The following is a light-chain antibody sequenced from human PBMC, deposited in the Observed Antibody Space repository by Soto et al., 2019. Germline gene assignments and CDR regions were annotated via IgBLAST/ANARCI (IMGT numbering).Light chain of an antibody. J-gene: IGLJ2*01. CDR2: EVS. V-gene: IGLV2-8*01. Sequence: QSVLTQPPSASGSPGQSVTISCTGTSSDVGGYNYVSWYQQHPGKAPKLMIYEVSKRPSGVPDRFSGSKSGNTASLTVSGLQAVDEADYYCTSHAGSINLVFGGGTKLTVL. CDR3: TSHAGSINLV. CDR1: SSDVGGYNY.